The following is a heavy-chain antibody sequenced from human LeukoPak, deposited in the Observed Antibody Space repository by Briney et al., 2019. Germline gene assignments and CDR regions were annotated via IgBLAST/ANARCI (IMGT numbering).Heavy chain of an antibody. J-gene: IGHJ3*02. D-gene: IGHD3-10*01. CDR3: ARFGGLITMVRRTGISAFDI. CDR1: GGTFSSYA. Sequence: ASVKVSCKASGGTFSSYAISWVRQAPGQGLEWMGGIIPIFGTANYAQKSQGRVTMTRDTSISTAYMELSRLRSDDTAVYYCARFGGLITMVRRTGISAFDIWGQGTMVTVSS. V-gene: IGHV1-69*05. CDR2: IIPIFGTA.